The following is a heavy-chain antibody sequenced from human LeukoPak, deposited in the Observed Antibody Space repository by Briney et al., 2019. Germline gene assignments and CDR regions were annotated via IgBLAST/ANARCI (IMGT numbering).Heavy chain of an antibody. CDR1: GGSISSGGYS. D-gene: IGHD2-15*01. CDR2: IYHSGST. J-gene: IGHJ4*02. V-gene: IGHV4-30-2*01. CDR3: ARGGSCSGGSCYGPLDY. Sequence: SGTLSLTCAVSGGSISSGGYSWSWIRQPPGKGLEWIGYIYHSGSTYYNPSLKSRVTISVDRSKNQFSLKLSSVTAADTAVYYCARGGSCSGGSCYGPLDYWGQGTLVTVSS.